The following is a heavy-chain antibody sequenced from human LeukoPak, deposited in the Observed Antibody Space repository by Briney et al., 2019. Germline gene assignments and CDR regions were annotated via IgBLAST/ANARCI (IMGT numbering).Heavy chain of an antibody. CDR1: GFTFSSYA. V-gene: IGHV3-30-3*01. J-gene: IGHJ5*02. D-gene: IGHD6-19*01. CDR3: ARADLTPVAGDLNWFDP. CDR2: ISYDGSNK. Sequence: GGSLRLSCAASGFTFSSYAMHRVRQAPGKGLEWVAVISYDGSNKYYADSVKGRFTISRDNSKNTLYLQMNSLRAEDTAVYYCARADLTPVAGDLNWFDPWGQGTLVTVSS.